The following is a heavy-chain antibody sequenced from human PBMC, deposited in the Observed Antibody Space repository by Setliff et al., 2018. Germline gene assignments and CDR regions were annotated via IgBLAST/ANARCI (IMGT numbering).Heavy chain of an antibody. CDR1: GFTFSNHW. Sequence: QAGGSLRLSCAVSGFTFSNHWMHWVRQAPGKGLVWVSRINSDGSSTNYADSVKGQFTVSRDNAKNTLYLRMNSLRAEDTAVYYCARDGHNVYYFDYWGLGTLVTVSS. D-gene: IGHD1-1*01. J-gene: IGHJ4*02. CDR3: ARDGHNVYYFDY. V-gene: IGHV3-74*01. CDR2: INSDGSST.